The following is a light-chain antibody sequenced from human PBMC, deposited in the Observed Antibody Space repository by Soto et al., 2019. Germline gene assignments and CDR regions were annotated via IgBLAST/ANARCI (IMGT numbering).Light chain of an antibody. CDR3: AAWDDRLSGLV. CDR1: SGDVGNYNL. CDR2: EDD. V-gene: IGLV2-14*02. J-gene: IGLJ2*01. Sequence: QSALTQPASVSGSPGQSITISCSGVSGDVGNYNLVSWYQQYPGKAPALLIYEDDKRPSGVSNRFSGSKSDSTASLAISGLRSEDEADYYCAAWDDRLSGLVFGRGTKVTVL.